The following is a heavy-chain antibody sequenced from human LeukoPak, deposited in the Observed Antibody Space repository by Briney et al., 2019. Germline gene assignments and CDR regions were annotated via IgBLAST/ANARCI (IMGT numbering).Heavy chain of an antibody. CDR3: ASRRSITMVRGGHFDY. D-gene: IGHD3-10*01. CDR1: GGSFSGYY. CDR2: INHSGST. Sequence: SETLSLTCAVYGGSFSGYYWSWIRQPPGKGLEWIGEINHSGSTNYNPSLKSRVTISVDTSKNQFPLKLSSVTAADTAGYYCASRRSITMVRGGHFDYWGQGTLVTVSS. V-gene: IGHV4-34*01. J-gene: IGHJ4*02.